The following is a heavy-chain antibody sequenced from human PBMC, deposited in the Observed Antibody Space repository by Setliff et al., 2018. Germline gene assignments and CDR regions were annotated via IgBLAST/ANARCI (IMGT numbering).Heavy chain of an antibody. CDR1: GYIFRDYY. CDR2: INPNSGGR. Sequence: ASVKVSCKASGYIFRDYYIHWVRQAPGQGLEWMGWINPNSGGREYAEAFQGRTTMTGDTSIKTAFMELSGLTSDDTAVYYCAGPFDVGPYPRPIDGLDLWGQGTRVTVSS. D-gene: IGHD3-9*01. J-gene: IGHJ3*01. CDR3: AGPFDVGPYPRPIDGLDL. V-gene: IGHV1-2*02.